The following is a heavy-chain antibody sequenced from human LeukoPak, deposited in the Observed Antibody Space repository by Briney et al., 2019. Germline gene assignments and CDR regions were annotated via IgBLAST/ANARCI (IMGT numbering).Heavy chain of an antibody. D-gene: IGHD1-26*01. CDR1: GFTFSSYG. Sequence: GGSLRLSCAASGFTFSSYGMHWVRQAPGKGLEWVAFIRNDGSNKYYADSVKGRFTISRDNSKNTLYLQMNSLRAEDTAVYYCAKAIVGATGDYWGQGTLVTVSS. CDR3: AKAIVGATGDY. CDR2: IRNDGSNK. J-gene: IGHJ4*02. V-gene: IGHV3-30*02.